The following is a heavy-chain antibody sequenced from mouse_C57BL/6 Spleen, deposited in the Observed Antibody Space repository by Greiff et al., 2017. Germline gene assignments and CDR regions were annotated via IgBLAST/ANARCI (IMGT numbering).Heavy chain of an antibody. V-gene: IGHV1-61*01. Sequence: QVQLQQPGAELVRPGSSVKLSCKASGYTFTSYWMDWVKPRPGQGLEWIGNIYPSDSETHYNQKFKDKATLTVDKSSSTAYMQLSSLTSEDSAVYYCARNYYSNYYWYFDVWGTGTTVTVSS. J-gene: IGHJ1*03. CDR2: IYPSDSET. CDR1: GYTFTSYW. CDR3: ARNYYSNYYWYFDV. D-gene: IGHD2-5*01.